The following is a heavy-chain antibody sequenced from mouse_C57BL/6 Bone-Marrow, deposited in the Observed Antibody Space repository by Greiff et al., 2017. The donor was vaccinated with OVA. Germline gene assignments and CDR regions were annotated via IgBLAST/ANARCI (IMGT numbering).Heavy chain of an antibody. CDR3: TRGDGYSRFDY. V-gene: IGHV1-15*01. D-gene: IGHD2-3*01. J-gene: IGHJ2*01. CDR1: GYTFTDYE. Sequence: VQLQQSGAELVRPGASVTLSCKASGYTFTDYEMHWVKQTPVHGLEWIGAIDPETGGTAYNQKFKGKAILTADKSSSTAYMELRSLTAEDSAVYYCTRGDGYSRFDYWGQGTTLTVSS. CDR2: IDPETGGT.